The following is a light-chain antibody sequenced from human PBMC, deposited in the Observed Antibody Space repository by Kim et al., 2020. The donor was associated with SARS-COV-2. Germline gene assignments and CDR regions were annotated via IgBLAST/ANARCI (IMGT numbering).Light chain of an antibody. V-gene: IGKV3-20*01. CDR2: GGS. CDR3: QEYGRSPYS. Sequence: CPGGGASLSRRAGQSVGSRHLGWYQQKPGRAPRLLIYGGSSGAPGIPDRFSGGGAGAGFTLTISRLEAGGVAGYYCQEYGRSPYSFGQGTKLEI. CDR1: QSVGSRH. J-gene: IGKJ2*03.